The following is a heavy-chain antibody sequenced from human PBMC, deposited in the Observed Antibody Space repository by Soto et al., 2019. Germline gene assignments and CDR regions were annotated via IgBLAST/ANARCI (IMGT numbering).Heavy chain of an antibody. CDR2: IYYSGST. CDR1: GGSISSGGYY. D-gene: IGHD6-13*01. J-gene: IGHJ6*02. Sequence: SETLSLTCTVSGGSISSGGYYWSWIRQHPGKGLEWIGYIYYSGSTYYNPSLKSRVTISVDTAKNQFSLKLSSVTAADTAVYYCASSGYSSSWYYGMDVWGQGTTVTVSS. CDR3: ASSGYSSSWYYGMDV. V-gene: IGHV4-31*03.